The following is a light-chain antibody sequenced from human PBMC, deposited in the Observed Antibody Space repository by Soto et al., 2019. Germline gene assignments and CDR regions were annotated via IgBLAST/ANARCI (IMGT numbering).Light chain of an antibody. Sequence: QSALTQPASVSGSPAQSITISCAGTSGDVGAFDYVSWYQHHPGKVPKLMIYDVSDRPSGVSTRFSGSKSANMASLTISGLQADDEADYYCAAYTTSSTLVFGGGTKLT. J-gene: IGLJ3*02. CDR3: AAYTTSSTLV. CDR2: DVS. V-gene: IGLV2-14*03. CDR1: SGDVGAFDY.